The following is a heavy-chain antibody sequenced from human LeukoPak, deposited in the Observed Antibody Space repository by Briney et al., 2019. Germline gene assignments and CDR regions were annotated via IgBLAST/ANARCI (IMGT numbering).Heavy chain of an antibody. Sequence: GGSLRLSCAASGFSFNNYAMYWVRQAPGKGLEWVGRIKSKTDGGTTDYAAPVKGRFTISRDDSKNTLYLQMNSLKTEDTAVYYCTQYTYGFFQYWGQGTLVTVSS. CDR3: TQYTYGFFQY. V-gene: IGHV3-15*01. J-gene: IGHJ4*02. CDR1: GFSFNNYA. D-gene: IGHD5-18*01. CDR2: IKSKTDGGTT.